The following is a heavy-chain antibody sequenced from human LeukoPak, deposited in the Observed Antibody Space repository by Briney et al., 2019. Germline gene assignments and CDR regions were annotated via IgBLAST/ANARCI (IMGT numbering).Heavy chain of an antibody. CDR3: ARGSTLYYYRD. Sequence: EASVKVSCKASGYXFTGYYMHWVRQAPGQGLEWMGWINPNSGDTDYAQKFQGRVTMTRDTSINTAYMELSRLRSDDTAVYYCARGSTLYYYRDWGQGTLVTVSS. CDR2: INPNSGDT. J-gene: IGHJ4*02. V-gene: IGHV1-2*02. CDR1: GYXFTGYY. D-gene: IGHD3-10*01.